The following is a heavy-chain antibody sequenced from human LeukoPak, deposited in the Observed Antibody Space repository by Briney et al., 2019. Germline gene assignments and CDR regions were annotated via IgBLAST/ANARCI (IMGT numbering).Heavy chain of an antibody. CDR1: GGSFSGYY. CDR3: ARGRYCGGDCYIIEDNWFDP. CDR2: INHSGST. V-gene: IGHV4-34*01. Sequence: PSEALSLTCAVYGGSFSGYYWSWIRQPPGKGLEWIGEINHSGSTNYNPSLKSRVTISVDTSKNQFSLKLSSVTAADTAVYYCARGRYCGGDCYIIEDNWFDPWGQGTLVTVSS. D-gene: IGHD2-21*02. J-gene: IGHJ5*02.